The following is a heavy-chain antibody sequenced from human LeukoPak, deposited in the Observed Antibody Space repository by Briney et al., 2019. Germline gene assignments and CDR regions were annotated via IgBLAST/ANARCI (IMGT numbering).Heavy chain of an antibody. CDR3: ARGVYVLRP. V-gene: IGHV4-59*01. CDR1: GGSISSYY. Sequence: SETLSLTXTVSGGSISSYYWSWIRQPPGKGLEWIGYIYYSGSTNYNPSLKSRVTISVDTSKNQFSLKLSSVTAADTAAYYCARGVYVLRPWGQGTLVTVSS. D-gene: IGHD3-3*01. J-gene: IGHJ5*02. CDR2: IYYSGST.